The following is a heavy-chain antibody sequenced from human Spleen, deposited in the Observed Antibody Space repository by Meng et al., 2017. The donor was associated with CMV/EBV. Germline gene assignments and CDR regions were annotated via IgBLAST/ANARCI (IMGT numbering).Heavy chain of an antibody. CDR3: AKDWPRNWFDP. J-gene: IGHJ5*02. Sequence: GGSLRLSCAASGFTFSSYSMNWVRQAPGKGLEWVSSISGSGGSTYYADSVKGRFTISRDNSKNTLYLQMNSLRAEDTAVYSCAKDWPRNWFDPWGQGTLVTVSS. V-gene: IGHV3-23*01. CDR1: GFTFSSYS. CDR2: ISGSGGST.